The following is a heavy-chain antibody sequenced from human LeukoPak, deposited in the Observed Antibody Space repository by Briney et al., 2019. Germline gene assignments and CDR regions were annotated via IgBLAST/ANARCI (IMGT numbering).Heavy chain of an antibody. Sequence: GGSLRLSCAASGFTVSSNYMSWVRQAPGKGLEWVSVIYSGGSTYYADSVKGRFTISGDNSKNTLYLQMNSLRAGDTAVYYCAREGSYYYYMDVWGKGTTVTVSS. D-gene: IGHD3-10*01. CDR2: IYSGGST. J-gene: IGHJ6*03. V-gene: IGHV3-53*01. CDR1: GFTVSSNY. CDR3: AREGSYYYYMDV.